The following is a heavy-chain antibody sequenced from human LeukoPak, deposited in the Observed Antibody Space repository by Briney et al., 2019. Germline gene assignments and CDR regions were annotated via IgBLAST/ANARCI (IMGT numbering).Heavy chain of an antibody. D-gene: IGHD3-22*01. CDR3: AKSSYYDSSGYYREYYFDY. V-gene: IGHV3-23*01. CDR2: ITGSAGST. J-gene: IGHJ4*02. CDR1: GFTFSYYS. Sequence: GGSLRLSCAASGFTFSYYSMSWVRQAPGKGLEWVSGITGSAGSTHYADSVKGQFTISRDNTKNTLYLQMNSLRAEDTAIYYCAKSSYYDSSGYYREYYFDYWGQGTLVTVSS.